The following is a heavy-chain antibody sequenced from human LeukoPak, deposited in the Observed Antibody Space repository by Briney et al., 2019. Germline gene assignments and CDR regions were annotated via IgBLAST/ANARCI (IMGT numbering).Heavy chain of an antibody. J-gene: IGHJ4*02. V-gene: IGHV4-34*01. Sequence: SETLSLTCAVYGGSFSDYYWSWIRQPPGKGLEWIGEISHSGSTNYNPSLKSRVTMSVDTSKNQFSLKLTSVTAADTAVYYCAAQYSGYVRLDYWGQGTLVTDSS. D-gene: IGHD5-12*01. CDR1: GGSFSDYY. CDR3: AAQYSGYVRLDY. CDR2: ISHSGST.